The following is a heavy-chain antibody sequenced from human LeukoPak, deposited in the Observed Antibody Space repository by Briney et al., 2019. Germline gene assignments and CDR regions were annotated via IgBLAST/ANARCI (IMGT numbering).Heavy chain of an antibody. CDR1: GFTFSVYS. Sequence: GGPLRLSCEASGFTFSVYSMNWVRQAPGKGLEWVSSISGTGSHIYSADSMKGRFIISRDNAKNSLYLQMNSLRAEDTAVYYCVREPGAPRGWFDSWGQGTLVTVSS. D-gene: IGHD7-27*01. CDR2: ISGTGSHI. V-gene: IGHV3-21*01. J-gene: IGHJ5*01. CDR3: VREPGAPRGWFDS.